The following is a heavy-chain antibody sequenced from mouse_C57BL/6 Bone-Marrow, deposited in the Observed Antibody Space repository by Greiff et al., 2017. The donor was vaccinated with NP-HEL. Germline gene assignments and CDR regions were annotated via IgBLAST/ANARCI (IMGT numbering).Heavy chain of an antibody. Sequence: EVQGVESGGGLVQPGGSMKLSCVASGFTFSNYWMNWVRQSPEKGLEWVAQIRLKSDNYATHYAESVKGRFTISSDDSKFIVYLQLNNLRADDTGIYYCTCRIYYYGSSIYFDYWGQGTTLTVSS. V-gene: IGHV6-3*01. CDR3: TCRIYYYGSSIYFDY. CDR2: IRLKSDNYAT. D-gene: IGHD1-1*01. CDR1: GFTFSNYW. J-gene: IGHJ2*01.